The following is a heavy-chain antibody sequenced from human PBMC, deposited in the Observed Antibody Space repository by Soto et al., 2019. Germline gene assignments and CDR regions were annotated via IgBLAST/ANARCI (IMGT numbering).Heavy chain of an antibody. J-gene: IGHJ6*02. Sequence: ASVKVSCKASGYNFTGYYIQWVRQAPGQGPEWIGWINPSGGTNYAQRFQGRVTMTRDTSIRTAYMELSRLRYDDTAIYYCARGGSSGWQYYYGMDVWGLGATVTVSS. CDR2: INPSGGT. CDR1: GYNFTGYY. V-gene: IGHV1-2*02. D-gene: IGHD6-19*01. CDR3: ARGGSSGWQYYYGMDV.